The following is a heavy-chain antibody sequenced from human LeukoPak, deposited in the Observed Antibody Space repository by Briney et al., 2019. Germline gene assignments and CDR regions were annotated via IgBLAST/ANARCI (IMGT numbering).Heavy chain of an antibody. CDR3: AREWGMATITYFDY. V-gene: IGHV3-53*01. CDR2: IYSGGST. J-gene: IGHJ4*02. CDR1: GFTVSSNY. Sequence: PGGSLRLSCAASGFTVSSNYMSWVRQAPGKGLEWVSVIYSGGSTYYADSVKGRFTISRDNSKNTLYLQMNSLRAEDTAVYYCAREWGMATITYFDYWGKGTLVTVSS. D-gene: IGHD5-24*01.